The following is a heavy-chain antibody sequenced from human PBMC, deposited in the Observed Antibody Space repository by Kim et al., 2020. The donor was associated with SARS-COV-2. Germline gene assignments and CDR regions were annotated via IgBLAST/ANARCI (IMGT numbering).Heavy chain of an antibody. CDR3: ARQVISAWFNFDL. J-gene: IGHJ3*01. Sequence: YSSLSLKNRLTISVDTSKKPFSLKVTSVTAADTAMYYCARQVISAWFNFDLWGQGTMVTVSS. V-gene: IGHV4-39*01. D-gene: IGHD2-21*01.